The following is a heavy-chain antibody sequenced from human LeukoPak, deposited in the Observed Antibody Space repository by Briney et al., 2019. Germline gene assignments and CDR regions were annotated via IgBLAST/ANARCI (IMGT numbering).Heavy chain of an antibody. CDR2: ISSSSSYI. Sequence: PGGSLRLSCAASGFTFSSYAMSWVRQAPGKGLEWVSSISSSSSYIYYADSVKGRFTISRDNAKNSLYLQMNSLRAEDTAVYYCARALYHYYDSSGTYYFDYWGQGTLVTVSS. CDR1: GFTFSSYA. V-gene: IGHV3-21*01. D-gene: IGHD3-22*01. J-gene: IGHJ4*02. CDR3: ARALYHYYDSSGTYYFDY.